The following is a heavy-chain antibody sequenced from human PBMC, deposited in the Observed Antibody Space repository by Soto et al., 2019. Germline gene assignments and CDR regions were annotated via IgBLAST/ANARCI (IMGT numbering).Heavy chain of an antibody. CDR1: GFTFSSYA. CDR2: ISGSGGST. Sequence: GGSLRLSCAASGFTFSSYAMSWVRQAPGKGLEWVSAISGSGGSTYYADSVRGRFTISRDNSKNTLYLQMNSLRAEDTAVYYCAKASSSSYYGMDVWGQGTTVTVSS. J-gene: IGHJ6*02. V-gene: IGHV3-23*01. CDR3: AKASSSSYYGMDV. D-gene: IGHD6-6*01.